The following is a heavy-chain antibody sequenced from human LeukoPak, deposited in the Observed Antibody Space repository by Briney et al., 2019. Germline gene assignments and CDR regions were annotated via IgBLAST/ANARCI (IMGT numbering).Heavy chain of an antibody. CDR3: ARHRGSGSLLSAFDI. Sequence: SETLSLTCTVSGGSISSSSYYWGWIRQPPGKGLEWIGSIYYSGSTYYNPSLKSRVTISVDTSKNQFSLKLSSVTAADTAVYYCARHRGSGSLLSAFDIWGQGTMVTVSS. CDR2: IYYSGST. D-gene: IGHD1-26*01. V-gene: IGHV4-39*01. CDR1: GGSISSSSYY. J-gene: IGHJ3*02.